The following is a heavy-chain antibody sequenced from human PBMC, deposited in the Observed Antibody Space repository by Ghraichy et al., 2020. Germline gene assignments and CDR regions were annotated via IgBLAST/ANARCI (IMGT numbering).Heavy chain of an antibody. Sequence: SVKVSCKASGGTLRSYAISWVRQAPGQGLEWMGGITPMFGTADYAQTFQGRLTITADRSTNTAYMELSSLRSDDTAGYYCAHCPRDYDYWSGYEAFDVWGQGTMVTVSS. CDR3: AHCPRDYDYWSGYEAFDV. CDR2: ITPMFGTA. CDR1: GGTLRSYA. J-gene: IGHJ3*01. D-gene: IGHD3/OR15-3a*01. V-gene: IGHV1-69*06.